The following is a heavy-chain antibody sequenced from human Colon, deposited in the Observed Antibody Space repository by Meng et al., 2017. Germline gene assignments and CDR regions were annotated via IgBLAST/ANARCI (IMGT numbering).Heavy chain of an antibody. CDR1: GDRFTTYW. J-gene: IGHJ4*02. V-gene: IGHV5-51*01. Sequence: GESLKISCKGSGDRFTTYWIGWARQMPGKGLEWMGIICPDDSDTQYSPTFQGQVTISADKSTNTAYLQWNSLKASDTAMYFCGGRARDTRYYGDFDWGQGTRVTVSS. D-gene: IGHD2-21*01. CDR2: ICPDDSDT. CDR3: GGRARDTRYYGDFD.